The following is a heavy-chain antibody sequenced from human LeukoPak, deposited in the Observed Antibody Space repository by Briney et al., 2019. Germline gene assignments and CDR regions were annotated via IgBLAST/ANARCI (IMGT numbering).Heavy chain of an antibody. CDR2: INHSGST. V-gene: IGHV4-34*01. CDR1: GFTFSNFA. D-gene: IGHD3-22*01. Sequence: RPGGSLRLSCAASGFTFSNFAMSWVRQAPGKGLEWIGEINHSGSTNYNPSLKSRVTISVDTSKNQFSLKLSSVTAADTAVYYCARGRYYDSSGYPNFDIWGQGTMVTVSS. CDR3: ARGRYYDSSGYPNFDI. J-gene: IGHJ3*02.